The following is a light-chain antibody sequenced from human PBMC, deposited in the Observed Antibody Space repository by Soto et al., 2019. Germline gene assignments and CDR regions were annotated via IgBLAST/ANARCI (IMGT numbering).Light chain of an antibody. V-gene: IGKV3-11*01. CDR3: QQRSNGPPFS. CDR1: QSVSRY. Sequence: EIVLTQSPATLSLSPGERATLSCRASQSVSRYLAWYQQKPGQAPRLLIYDTSNRATGIPARFSGSGSGTDFTLTISSLEPEDFAVYYCQQRSNGPPFSFGGGTKVEIK. J-gene: IGKJ4*01. CDR2: DTS.